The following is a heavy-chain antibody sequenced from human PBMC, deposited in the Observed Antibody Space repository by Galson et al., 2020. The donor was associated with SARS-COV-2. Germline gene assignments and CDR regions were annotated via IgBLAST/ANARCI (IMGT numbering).Heavy chain of an antibody. CDR2: INPKSGGT. J-gene: IGHJ6*02. CDR3: ARLRYYDVLTGYIVDV. Sequence: ASVKVSCKASGYTFTDYYIHWVRQAPGQGLEWMGWINPKSGGTNYAQKFEGRVTMTRDTSITTAYMELSRLRADDTAVYYCARLRYYDVLTGYIVDVWGHGTMVTFSS. CDR1: GYTFTDYY. D-gene: IGHD3-9*01. V-gene: IGHV1-2*02.